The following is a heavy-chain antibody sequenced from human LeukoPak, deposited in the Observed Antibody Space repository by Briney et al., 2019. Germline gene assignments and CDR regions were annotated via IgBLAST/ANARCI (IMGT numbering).Heavy chain of an antibody. D-gene: IGHD6-13*01. CDR3: ARVGGSSWGYFYYHMDV. J-gene: IGHJ6*03. CDR1: GFTFNSYL. Sequence: GGSLRLSCAASGFTFNSYLLHWVRQAPGKGLVWVSRINSDGSSPTYADSVKGRFTISRDNAKNTLYLQMNSLRAEDTAVYYCARVGGSSWGYFYYHMDVWGKGTAVTVSS. CDR2: INSDGSSP. V-gene: IGHV3-74*01.